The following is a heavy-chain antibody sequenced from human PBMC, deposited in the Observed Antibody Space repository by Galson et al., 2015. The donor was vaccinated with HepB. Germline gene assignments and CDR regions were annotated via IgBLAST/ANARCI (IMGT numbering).Heavy chain of an antibody. Sequence: SETLSLTCTVSGGSISSYYWSWIRQPPGKGLEWIGYIYYSGSTNYNPPLKSRVTISVDTSKNQFSLKLSSVTAADTAVYYCARHGRQGRIQLWYLDYWGQGTLVTVSS. CDR3: ARHGRQGRIQLWYLDY. CDR1: GGSISSYY. V-gene: IGHV4-59*08. CDR2: IYYSGST. J-gene: IGHJ4*02. D-gene: IGHD5-18*01.